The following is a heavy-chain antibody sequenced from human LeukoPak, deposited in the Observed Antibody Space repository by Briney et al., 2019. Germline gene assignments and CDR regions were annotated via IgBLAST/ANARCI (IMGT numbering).Heavy chain of an antibody. Sequence: GGSLRLSCAASGFTFSSYDMHWVRQATGKGLEWVSAIGTAGDTYYPGSVKGRFTISRDNSKNTLYLQMNSLRAEDTAVYYCAPYSYGPYYFDYWGQGTLVTVSS. CDR3: APYSYGPYYFDY. D-gene: IGHD5-18*01. J-gene: IGHJ4*02. V-gene: IGHV3-13*04. CDR1: GFTFSSYD. CDR2: IGTAGDT.